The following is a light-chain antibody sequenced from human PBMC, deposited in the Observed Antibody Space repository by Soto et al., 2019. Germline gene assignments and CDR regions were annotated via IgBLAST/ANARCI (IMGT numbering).Light chain of an antibody. CDR3: QQYNNWPRT. J-gene: IGKJ1*01. V-gene: IGKV3-15*01. CDR2: GAS. CDR1: QSVSSN. Sequence: EIVMTQSPVTLSLSPGERATLSCRASQSVSSNLAWYQQRPGQAPRLLIYGASTRATGIPARFSGSGSGTEFTLTINSLQSEDFAVYYCQQYNNWPRTFGQGTKVDIK.